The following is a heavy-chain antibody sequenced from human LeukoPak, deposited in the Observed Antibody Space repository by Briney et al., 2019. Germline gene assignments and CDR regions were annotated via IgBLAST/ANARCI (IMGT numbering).Heavy chain of an antibody. J-gene: IGHJ4*02. V-gene: IGHV3-30*04. CDR3: ARGALFDY. CDR2: ISYDESNK. Sequence: GGSLRLSCAASGLTFNNYAMHWVRQAPGKGLEWVALISYDESNKNYADSVRGRFTISRDNSKNTLYLQMNSLRAEDTAVYYCARGALFDYWGQGTLVTVSS. CDR1: GLTFNNYA.